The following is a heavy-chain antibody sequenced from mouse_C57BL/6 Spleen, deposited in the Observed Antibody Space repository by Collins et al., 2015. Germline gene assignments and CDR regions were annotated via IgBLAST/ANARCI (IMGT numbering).Heavy chain of an antibody. J-gene: IGHJ3*01. V-gene: IGHV2-9*02. Sequence: GVIWAGGSTNYNSALMSRLSISKDNSKSQVFLKMNSLQTDDTAMYYCASYYGSSWFAYWGQGTLVTVSA. CDR3: ASYYGSSWFAY. CDR2: IWAGGST. D-gene: IGHD1-1*01.